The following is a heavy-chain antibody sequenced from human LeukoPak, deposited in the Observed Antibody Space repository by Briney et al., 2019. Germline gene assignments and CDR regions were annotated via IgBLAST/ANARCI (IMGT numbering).Heavy chain of an antibody. CDR2: ISSSSSYI. CDR1: GFTFSSYS. CDR3: AKSVRFLENYYYMDV. Sequence: GGSLRLSCAASGFTFSSYSMNWVRQAPGKGLGWVSSISSSSSYIYYADSVKGRFTISRDNSKNTLYLQMNSLRAEDTAVYYCAKSVRFLENYYYMDVWGKGTTVTVSS. V-gene: IGHV3-21*04. J-gene: IGHJ6*03. D-gene: IGHD3-3*01.